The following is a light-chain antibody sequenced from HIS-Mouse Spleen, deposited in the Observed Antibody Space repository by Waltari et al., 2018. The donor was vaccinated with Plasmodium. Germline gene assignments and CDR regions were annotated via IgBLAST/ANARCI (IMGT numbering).Light chain of an antibody. CDR2: GAS. J-gene: IGKJ3*01. CDR3: QQYGSSRFT. Sequence: IVFTQSPGTLSLSPGESATHSCRASQSVSSNYLAWYQQKPGQAPRLLIYGASSRATGIPDRFSGSGSGTDFTLTISRLEPEDFAVYYCQQYGSSRFTFGPGTKVDIK. CDR1: QSVSSNY. V-gene: IGKV3-20*01.